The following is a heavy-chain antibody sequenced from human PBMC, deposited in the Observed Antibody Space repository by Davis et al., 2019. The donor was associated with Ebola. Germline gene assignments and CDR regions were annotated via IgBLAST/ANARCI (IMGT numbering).Heavy chain of an antibody. CDR3: ATSNRMGFPSDIVVPAAAPRYYYGMDV. CDR1: GYTLTELS. D-gene: IGHD2-2*01. Sequence: AASVKVSCKVSGYTLTELSMHWVRQAPGKGLEWMGGFDPEDGETIYAQKFQGRVTMTEDTSTDTAYMELSSLRSEDTAVYYCATSNRMGFPSDIVVPAAAPRYYYGMDVWGQGTTVTVSS. J-gene: IGHJ6*02. CDR2: FDPEDGET. V-gene: IGHV1-24*01.